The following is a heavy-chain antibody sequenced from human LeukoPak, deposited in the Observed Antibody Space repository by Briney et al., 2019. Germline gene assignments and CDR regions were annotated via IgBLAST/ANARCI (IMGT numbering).Heavy chain of an antibody. CDR2: ISSSSSYI. V-gene: IGHV3-21*01. CDR3: ARAPLVGASEIDY. J-gene: IGHJ4*02. Sequence: GGSLSLSCAASGFTFSSYSMNWVHQAPGKGLEWVSSISSSSSYIYYADSVKGRFTISRDNAKNSLYLQMNSLRAEDTAVYYCARAPLVGASEIDYWGQGTLVTVSS. CDR1: GFTFSSYS. D-gene: IGHD1-26*01.